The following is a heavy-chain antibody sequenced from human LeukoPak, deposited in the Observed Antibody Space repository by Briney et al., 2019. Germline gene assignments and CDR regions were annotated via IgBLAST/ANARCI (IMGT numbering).Heavy chain of an antibody. J-gene: IGHJ3*02. V-gene: IGHV4-59*12. D-gene: IGHD2-2*01. Sequence: SETLSLTCTVSGGSISSYYWSWIRQPPGKGLEWIGYIYYSGSTNYNPSLKSRVTISVDTSKNQFSLKLSSVTAADTAVYYCASSTRWYPGAFDIWGQGTMVTVSS. CDR2: IYYSGST. CDR3: ASSTRWYPGAFDI. CDR1: GGSISSYY.